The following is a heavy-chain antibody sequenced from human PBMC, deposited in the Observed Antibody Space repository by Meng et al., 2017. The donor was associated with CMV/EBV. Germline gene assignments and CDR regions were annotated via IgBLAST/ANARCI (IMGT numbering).Heavy chain of an antibody. Sequence: SVKVSCKASGGTFSSYAISWVRQAPGQGLEWMGGIIPILGIANYAQKFQGRVTITADKSTSTAYMELSSLRSEDTAVYDCARDAGTFLAYRGYFDYWGQGTLVTVSS. D-gene: IGHD3-3*02. CDR1: GGTFSSYA. CDR2: IIPILGIA. CDR3: ARDAGTFLAYRGYFDY. J-gene: IGHJ4*02. V-gene: IGHV1-69*10.